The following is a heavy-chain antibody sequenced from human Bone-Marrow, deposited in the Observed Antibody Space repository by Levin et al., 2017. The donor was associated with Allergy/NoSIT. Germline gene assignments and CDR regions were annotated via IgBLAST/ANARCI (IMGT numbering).Heavy chain of an antibody. CDR1: GFTFSSYD. D-gene: IGHD3-10*01. Sequence: GGSLRLSCAASGFTFSSYDMHWVRQATGKGLEWVSAIGTAGDTYYPGSVKGRFTISRENAKNSLYLQMNSLRAGDTAVYYCARGDSTMVRGVMSYYGMDGWGQGTTVTVSS. J-gene: IGHJ6*02. CDR2: IGTAGDT. CDR3: ARGDSTMVRGVMSYYGMDG. V-gene: IGHV3-13*04.